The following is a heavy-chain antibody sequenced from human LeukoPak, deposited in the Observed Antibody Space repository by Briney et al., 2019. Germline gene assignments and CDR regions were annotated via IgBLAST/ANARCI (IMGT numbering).Heavy chain of an antibody. V-gene: IGHV3-NL1*01. J-gene: IGHJ4*02. CDR1: GFTFSSYG. CDR3: ARDRALMF. Sequence: GGSLRLSCAASGFTFSSYGMHWVRQAPGKGLEWVSVIYSGGSTYYADSVKGRFTISRDNSKNTLYLQMNSLRAEDTAVYYCARDRALMFWGQGTLVTVSS. D-gene: IGHD3-10*02. CDR2: IYSGGST.